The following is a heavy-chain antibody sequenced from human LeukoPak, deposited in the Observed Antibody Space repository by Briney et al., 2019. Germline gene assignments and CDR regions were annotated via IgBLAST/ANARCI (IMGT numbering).Heavy chain of an antibody. J-gene: IGHJ6*03. V-gene: IGHV4-4*09. D-gene: IGHD3-10*01. CDR3: ARHLMVRGLYYYYYMDV. Sequence: PSETLSLTCTVSGGSISSYYWSWIRQPPGKGLEWIGYIYTSGSTNYNPSLKSRVTISVDTSKNQFSLKLSSVTAADTAVYYCARHLMVRGLYYYYYMDVWGKGTTVTVSS. CDR2: IYTSGST. CDR1: GGSISSYY.